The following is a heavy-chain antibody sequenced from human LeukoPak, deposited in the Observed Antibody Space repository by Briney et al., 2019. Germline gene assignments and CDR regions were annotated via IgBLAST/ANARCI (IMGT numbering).Heavy chain of an antibody. V-gene: IGHV1-18*01. CDR1: GYTFTIYG. CDR2: ISAYNGNT. CDR3: ARGPPLRSGSRWFYR. Sequence: ASVTVSFTASGYTFTIYGISWVGQAPGQGREGMGWISAYNGNTNYAQKLQGRVTMTTDTSTSTAYMELRSLRSDDTAVYYCARGPPLRSGSRWFYRWGQGTLVTVSS. J-gene: IGHJ5*02. D-gene: IGHD3-3*01.